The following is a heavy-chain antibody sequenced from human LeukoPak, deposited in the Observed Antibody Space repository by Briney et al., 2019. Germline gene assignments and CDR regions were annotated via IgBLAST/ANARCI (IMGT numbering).Heavy chain of an antibody. Sequence: GGSLRLSCAASDFSVNNNYVDWVRQAPGKGLEWVSCMDNFGIKTYADSVQGRFSVSRDSSRNMVFLQMNSLRVEDTAVYYCAGGKYYGSGTRPGYLGYWGLGTMVTVSS. CDR3: AGGKYYGSGTRPGYLGY. CDR1: DFSVNNNY. D-gene: IGHD3-10*01. J-gene: IGHJ4*02. V-gene: IGHV3-53*01. CDR2: MDNFGIK.